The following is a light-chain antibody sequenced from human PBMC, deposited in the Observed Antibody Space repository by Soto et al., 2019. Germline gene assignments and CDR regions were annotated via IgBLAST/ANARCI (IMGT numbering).Light chain of an antibody. CDR3: QSADSSGTYVL. CDR2: KGT. J-gene: IGLJ2*01. V-gene: IGLV3-25*03. CDR1: ALPKQY. Sequence: SSELTQPPSVSVSPGQTARITCSGDALPKQYAYWYQQKPGQAPVLVIYKGTERPSGIPERFSGSSSGTTVTLTISGLQAEDEADYYCQSADSSGTYVLFGGGTKLTVL.